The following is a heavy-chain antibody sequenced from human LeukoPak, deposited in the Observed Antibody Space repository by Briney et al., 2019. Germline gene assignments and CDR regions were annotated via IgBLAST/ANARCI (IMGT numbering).Heavy chain of an antibody. CDR3: ARITMGATIANFYYYHMDV. V-gene: IGHV3-64*02. J-gene: IGHJ6*03. CDR1: GFTFSHYS. D-gene: IGHD3-3*01. CDR2: IISKGGST. Sequence: GGSLRLSCAAYGFTFSHYSMHWVRQAPGKGLEYVSAIISKGGSTHYADSVKGRFTISRDNSKNTLYLQMDSLRAEDMAVYYCARITMGATIANFYYYHMDVWGKGATVTVSS.